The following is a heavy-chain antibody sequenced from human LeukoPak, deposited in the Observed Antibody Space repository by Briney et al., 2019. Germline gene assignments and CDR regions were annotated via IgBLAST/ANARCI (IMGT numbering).Heavy chain of an antibody. CDR2: INPNSGGT. Sequence: ASAKVSCKASGYTLTDYYMHWVRQAPGQGLEWMGRINPNSGGTNYAQKFQGRVTMTRDTSISTVYMELSRLRSDDTAVYYCARVGYYESSGYYEYWGQGTLVTVSS. CDR1: GYTLTDYY. D-gene: IGHD3-22*01. V-gene: IGHV1-2*06. J-gene: IGHJ4*02. CDR3: ARVGYYESSGYYEY.